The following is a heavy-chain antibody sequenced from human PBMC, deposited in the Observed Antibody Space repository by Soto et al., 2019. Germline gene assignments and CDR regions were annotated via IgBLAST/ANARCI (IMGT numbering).Heavy chain of an antibody. CDR1: GFKFSNYW. V-gene: IGHV3-7*01. CDR3: ARWSGFGEDY. D-gene: IGHD3-3*01. Sequence: EVQLVESGGGFVQPGGSLRLSCATSGFKFSNYWMSWVRQAPGMGLEWLANIKQDGSATYYVDSVRGRFTISRDNSNNSLLLQMKNLRAEDTAVYYCARWSGFGEDYWGQGTLVTVSS. CDR2: IKQDGSAT. J-gene: IGHJ4*02.